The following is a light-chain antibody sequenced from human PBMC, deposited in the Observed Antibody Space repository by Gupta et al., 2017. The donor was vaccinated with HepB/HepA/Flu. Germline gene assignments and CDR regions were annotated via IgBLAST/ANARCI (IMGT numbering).Light chain of an antibody. CDR1: QDISNY. CDR2: GAS. CDR3: QKYDSAPQT. J-gene: IGKJ1*01. Sequence: TQSLPPLSASVGDRVTITCRASQDISNYLAWYQQKPGKVPQLLIYGASTLQSGVPSRFSGRGSGTDFTLTISSLQPEDVATYYCQKYDSAPQTFGQGTKVEIK. V-gene: IGKV1-27*01.